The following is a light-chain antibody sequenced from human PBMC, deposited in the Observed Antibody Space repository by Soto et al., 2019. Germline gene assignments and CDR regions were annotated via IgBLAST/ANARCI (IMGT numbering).Light chain of an antibody. CDR3: QQYGDWPLT. V-gene: IGKV3-15*01. CDR2: ATS. Sequence: EIVETQSPATLSVSPGERATLSCRASQGVGNNFAWYQQKPGQAPRLLIFATSTRATGVPARFSGSGSGTEFTLTISSLQSEDFAVYYCQQYGDWPLTFGGGAKVEIE. CDR1: QGVGNN. J-gene: IGKJ4*01.